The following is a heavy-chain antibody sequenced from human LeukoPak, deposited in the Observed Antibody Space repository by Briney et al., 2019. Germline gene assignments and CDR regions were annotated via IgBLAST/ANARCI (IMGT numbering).Heavy chain of an antibody. Sequence: SETLSLTCSVSGGSISNYYWSWIRQPAGKGLEWIGHIHTSENTNYNPSLKSRVTMSVDTSKNQFPLNLSSVTATDTAVYYCARHTSGTMFSYWGQGTLVTVSS. D-gene: IGHD1-1*01. V-gene: IGHV4-4*07. CDR1: GGSISNYY. CDR2: IHTSENT. J-gene: IGHJ4*02. CDR3: ARHTSGTMFSY.